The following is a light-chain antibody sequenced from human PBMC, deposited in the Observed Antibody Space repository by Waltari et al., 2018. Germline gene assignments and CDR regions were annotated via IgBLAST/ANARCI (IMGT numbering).Light chain of an antibody. CDR1: QSVSHY. V-gene: IGKV3-20*01. J-gene: IGKJ5*01. CDR2: GAS. Sequence: EIVLTQSPATLSLSPGERATLSCRASQSVSHYLAWFQQKPGQAPRLLSYGASSRATGIPDRFSGSGSGTDFTLTISRLEPEDFAVYYCQQYGSSPSITFGQGTRLEIK. CDR3: QQYGSSPSIT.